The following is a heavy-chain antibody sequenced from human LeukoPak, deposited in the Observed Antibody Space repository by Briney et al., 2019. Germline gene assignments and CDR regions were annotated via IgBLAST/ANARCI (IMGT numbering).Heavy chain of an antibody. V-gene: IGHV3-66*02. J-gene: IGHJ4*02. Sequence: GGSLRLSCAASGFTVSSNYMSWVRQAPGKGLEWVSVIYSGGSTYYADSVKGRFTNSRDNSKNTLYLQMNSLRAEDTAVYYCARDRSDYYDSSGYYYVGFDYWGQGTLVTVSS. CDR3: ARDRSDYYDSSGYYYVGFDY. D-gene: IGHD3-22*01. CDR1: GFTVSSNY. CDR2: IYSGGST.